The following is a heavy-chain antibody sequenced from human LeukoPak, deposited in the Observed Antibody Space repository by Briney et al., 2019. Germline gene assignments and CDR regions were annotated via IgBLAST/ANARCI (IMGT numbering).Heavy chain of an antibody. CDR3: AKDGGTHFDH. CDR2: ISSSGTTI. CDR1: GFTFRTSG. V-gene: IGHV3-48*01. J-gene: IGHJ4*02. D-gene: IGHD1-26*01. Sequence: GGSLRLSCAASGFTFRTSGMNWVRQAPGKGLEWVSYISSSGTTISYAQSVKGRFTITRDNAQNSLTLHMNTVRADDTAVYYCAKDGGTHFDHWGQGTLVTVSS.